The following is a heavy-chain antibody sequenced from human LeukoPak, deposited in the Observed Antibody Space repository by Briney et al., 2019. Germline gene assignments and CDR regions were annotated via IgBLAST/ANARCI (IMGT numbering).Heavy chain of an antibody. CDR3: AIGPDYYESSGYYYPLLKD. J-gene: IGHJ4*02. D-gene: IGHD3-22*01. CDR2: INPSGGST. Sequence: ASVKVSCKASGYTFTRFYMHWVRQAPGQGLEWMGLINPSGGSTSYAQKFQGRVTMTRDTSTSTVYMELSSLRSEDTAVYYCAIGPDYYESSGYYYPLLKDWGQGTLVTVSS. V-gene: IGHV1-46*01. CDR1: GYTFTRFY.